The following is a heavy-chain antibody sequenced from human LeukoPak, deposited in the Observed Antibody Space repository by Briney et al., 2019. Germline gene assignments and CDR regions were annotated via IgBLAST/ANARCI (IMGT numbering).Heavy chain of an antibody. J-gene: IGHJ4*02. CDR2: IYYIGST. D-gene: IGHD6-19*01. CDR1: GGSISSYY. Sequence: SETLSLTCTVSGGSISSYYWSWIPQPPGKGLEWIGYIYYIGSTTYNPSLKSRVTISVDTSKKQFSLKLRSATAADTAVYYCARTYSSGWYERRYYFDYWGQGTLVTVSS. V-gene: IGHV4-59*08. CDR3: ARTYSSGWYERRYYFDY.